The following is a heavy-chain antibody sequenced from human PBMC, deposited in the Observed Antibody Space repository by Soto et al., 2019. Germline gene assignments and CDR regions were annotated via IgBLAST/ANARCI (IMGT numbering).Heavy chain of an antibody. CDR2: ILPSGTT. D-gene: IGHD1-1*01. CDR1: GGSISDTHV. CDR3: AAEDSMNWTHDY. Sequence: QVQLQESGPGVVKPSGTLSLTCVVSGGSISDTHVWSWVRQPPGKGLEWIGEILPSGTTEYNPSLKRRVTMSLGKSRNQLSLTLNSVTAADTAVYYCAAEDSMNWTHDYWGHGILVTVSS. V-gene: IGHV4-4*02. J-gene: IGHJ4*01.